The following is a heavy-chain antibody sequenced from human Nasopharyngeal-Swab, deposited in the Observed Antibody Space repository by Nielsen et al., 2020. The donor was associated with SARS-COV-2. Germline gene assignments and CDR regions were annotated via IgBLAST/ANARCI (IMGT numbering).Heavy chain of an antibody. CDR3: ARALRDVTGPSGWFDP. CDR2: INAGNGNT. Sequence: ASVKVSCKASGYTFTSYSMHLVRQAPGQRLEWMGWINAGNGNTKYSQKFQGRVTITRDTSASTAYMELSSLRSEDTAVYYCARALRDVTGPSGWFDPWGQGTLVTVSS. J-gene: IGHJ5*02. V-gene: IGHV1-3*01. D-gene: IGHD1-20*01. CDR1: GYTFTSYS.